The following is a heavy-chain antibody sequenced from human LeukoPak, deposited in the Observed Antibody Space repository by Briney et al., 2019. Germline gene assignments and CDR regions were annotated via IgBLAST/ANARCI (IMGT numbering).Heavy chain of an antibody. CDR1: GYTFTGIY. CDR3: ARGGDDSGLSFAY. CDR2: INPQSGAT. Sequence: EASVKVSCMASGYTFTGIYIRCVRQAPGQGLEWMAWINPQSGATNYAQKLKGRITTTRDMSITTAYMEVPTLRSDATAVYYCARGGDDSGLSFAYWGQGTLVTVSS. D-gene: IGHD3-22*01. J-gene: IGHJ4*02. V-gene: IGHV1-2*02.